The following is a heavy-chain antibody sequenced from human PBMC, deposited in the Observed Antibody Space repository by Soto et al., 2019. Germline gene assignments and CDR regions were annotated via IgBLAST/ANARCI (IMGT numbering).Heavy chain of an antibody. D-gene: IGHD2-2*01. Sequence: SETLSLTCNVSGGSISSGGYSWSWIRQPPGKGLEWIGYIYHSGSTYYNPSLKSRVTISVDRSKNQFSLRLSSVTAADTAVYYCARLIVVVPSGYLVPWGQGALVTVSS. CDR1: GGSISSGGYS. V-gene: IGHV4-30-2*01. J-gene: IGHJ5*02. CDR3: ARLIVVVPSGYLVP. CDR2: IYHSGST.